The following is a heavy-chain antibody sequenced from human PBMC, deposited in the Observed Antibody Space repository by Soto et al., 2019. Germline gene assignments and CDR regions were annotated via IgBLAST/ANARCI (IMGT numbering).Heavy chain of an antibody. D-gene: IGHD4-4*01. V-gene: IGHV3-23*01. CDR1: GFTFSSYA. J-gene: IGHJ4*02. CDR3: AKGRNHDLIGDY. Sequence: EGSLRLSCAASGFTFSSYAMSWARQAPGKGLEWVSAISGSGGSTYYADSVKGRFTISRDNSKNTLYLQMNSLRAEDTAVYYCAKGRNHDLIGDYWGQGTLVTVSS. CDR2: ISGSGGST.